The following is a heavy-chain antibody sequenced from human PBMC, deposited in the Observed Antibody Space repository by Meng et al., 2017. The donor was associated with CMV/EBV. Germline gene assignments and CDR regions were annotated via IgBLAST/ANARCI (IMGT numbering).Heavy chain of an antibody. Sequence: SGPTLVKPTQTLTLTCTFSGFSLSTSGVGVGWIRQPPGKALEWLALIYWNDDKRYSPSLKSRLTITKDTSKNQVVLTMTNIDPVDTATYYCAHVGPNSSSWSTSFDYWGQGTLVTVSS. V-gene: IGHV2-5*01. CDR2: IYWNDDK. D-gene: IGHD6-13*01. CDR3: AHVGPNSSSWSTSFDY. J-gene: IGHJ4*02. CDR1: GFSLSTSGVG.